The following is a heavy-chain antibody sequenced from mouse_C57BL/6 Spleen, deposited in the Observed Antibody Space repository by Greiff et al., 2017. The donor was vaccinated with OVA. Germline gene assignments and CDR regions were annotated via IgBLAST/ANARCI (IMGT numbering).Heavy chain of an antibody. Sequence: QVQLKQPGAELVKPGASVKLSCKASGYTFTSYWMHWVKQRPGRGLEWIGRIDPNSGGTKYNEKFKSKATLTVDKPSSTAYMQLSSLTSEDSAVYYCARGRWDYGDYAMDYWGQGTSVTVSS. CDR3: ARGRWDYGDYAMDY. J-gene: IGHJ4*01. CDR2: IDPNSGGT. CDR1: GYTFTSYW. D-gene: IGHD2-4*01. V-gene: IGHV1-72*01.